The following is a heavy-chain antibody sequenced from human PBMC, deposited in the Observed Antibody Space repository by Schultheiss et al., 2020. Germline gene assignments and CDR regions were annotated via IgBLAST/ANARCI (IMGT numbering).Heavy chain of an antibody. D-gene: IGHD1-26*01. Sequence: GGSLRLSCAASGFTFSSYGMHWVRQAPGKGLEWVAVISYDGSNKYYADSVKGRFTISRDNSKNTLYLQMNSLRAEDTAVYYCARELPRFRWFDPWGQGTLVTVS. CDR3: ARELPRFRWFDP. J-gene: IGHJ5*02. V-gene: IGHV3-30*03. CDR1: GFTFSSYG. CDR2: ISYDGSNK.